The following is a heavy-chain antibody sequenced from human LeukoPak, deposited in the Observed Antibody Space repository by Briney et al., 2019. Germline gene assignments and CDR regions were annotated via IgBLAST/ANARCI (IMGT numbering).Heavy chain of an antibody. CDR2: ISGDGITT. CDR1: VFTFNRYA. CDR3: AKDHVYGGADD. D-gene: IGHD4-23*01. V-gene: IGHV3-43*02. J-gene: IGHJ4*02. Sequence: GGSLRLSCAASVFTFNRYAMHWVRQAPGEGLEWVGLISGDGITTYYLDSVKGRFTISRDNSKNYLYLHMNSLRSEDTALYNSAKDHVYGGADDWGEGTLVTVSS.